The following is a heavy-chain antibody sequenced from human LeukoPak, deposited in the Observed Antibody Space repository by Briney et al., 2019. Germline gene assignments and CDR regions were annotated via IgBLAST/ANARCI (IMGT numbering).Heavy chain of an antibody. CDR2: FGTRSTSV. D-gene: IGHD3-22*01. Sequence: GGSLRLSCTASGFTFSGYSMNWIRQAPGKGLEWVLSFGTRSTSVYHAGSVKGRFAISRDNAKNSLYLQMNSLRAEDTALYYCAREVSEGFDFWGQGTLVTVSS. V-gene: IGHV3-21*01. CDR3: AREVSEGFDF. CDR1: GFTFSGYS. J-gene: IGHJ4*02.